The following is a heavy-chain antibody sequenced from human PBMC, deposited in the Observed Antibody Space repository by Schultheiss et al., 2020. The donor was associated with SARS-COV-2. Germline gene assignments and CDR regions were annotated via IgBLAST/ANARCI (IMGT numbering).Heavy chain of an antibody. CDR2: MNPNSGNT. V-gene: IGHV1-8*01. J-gene: IGHJ5*02. Sequence: ASVKVSCKASGYTFTSYDINWVRQATGQGLEWMGWMNPNSGNTNYAQKLQGRVTMTTDTSTSTAYMELRSLRSDDTAVYYCARGPYYDFWSGYYMSGRFRFDPWGQGTLVTVSS. CDR1: GYTFTSYD. D-gene: IGHD3-3*01. CDR3: ARGPYYDFWSGYYMSGRFRFDP.